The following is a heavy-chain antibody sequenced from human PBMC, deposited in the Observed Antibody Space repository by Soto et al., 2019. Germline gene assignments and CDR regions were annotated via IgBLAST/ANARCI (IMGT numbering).Heavy chain of an antibody. V-gene: IGHV3-7*03. CDR3: ARVEPPGYSSSWSHKYYYYGMDV. D-gene: IGHD6-13*01. J-gene: IGHJ6*02. CDR1: GFTFSSYW. Sequence: EVQLVESGGGLVQPGGSLRLSCAASGFTFSSYWMSWVRQAPGKGLEWVANIKQDGSEKYYVDSVKGRFTISKDNAKNSLYLQMNSLRAEDTAVYYCARVEPPGYSSSWSHKYYYYGMDVWGQGTTVTVSS. CDR2: IKQDGSEK.